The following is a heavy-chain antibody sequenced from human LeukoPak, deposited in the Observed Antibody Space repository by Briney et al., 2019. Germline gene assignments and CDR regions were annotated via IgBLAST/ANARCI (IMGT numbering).Heavy chain of an antibody. D-gene: IGHD3-10*01. CDR3: ARGDFGSGTYYNSH. Sequence: GGSLRLSCAASGFTVSSNYMSWVRQAPGKGLNWVSVIYSGGGTYYADSVKGRFTISRDNSKNTLYLQMNSLRAEDPAVYYCARGDFGSGTYYNSHWGQGTLVTVSS. J-gene: IGHJ4*02. V-gene: IGHV3-66*02. CDR2: IYSGGGT. CDR1: GFTVSSNY.